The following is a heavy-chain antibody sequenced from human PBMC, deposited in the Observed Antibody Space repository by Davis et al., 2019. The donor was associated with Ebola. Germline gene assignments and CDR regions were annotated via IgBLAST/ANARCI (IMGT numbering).Heavy chain of an antibody. CDR2: IIPILGIA. J-gene: IGHJ3*01. CDR3: ARGLQLLYV. D-gene: IGHD2/OR15-2a*01. CDR1: GGTFSSYT. Sequence: VKVSCKASGGTFSSYTISWVRQAPGQGLEWMGRIIPILGIADYAQNFQGRVTITADKSTSTAYMELSSLRSEDTAVYYCARGLQLLYVWGQGTLVTVSS. V-gene: IGHV1-69*02.